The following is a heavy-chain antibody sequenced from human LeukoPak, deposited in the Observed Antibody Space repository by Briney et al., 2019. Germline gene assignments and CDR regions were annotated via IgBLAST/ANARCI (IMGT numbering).Heavy chain of an antibody. V-gene: IGHV3-30-3*01. CDR2: ISYDGSNK. CDR3: AREIRITMIVVVPDAFDI. J-gene: IGHJ3*02. CDR1: GFTFSSYA. D-gene: IGHD3-22*01. Sequence: GGSLRLSCAASGFTFSSYAMPWVRQAPGKGLEWVAVISYDGSNKYYADSVKGRFTISRDNSKNTLYLQMNSLRAEDTAVYYCAREIRITMIVVVPDAFDIWGQGTMVTVSS.